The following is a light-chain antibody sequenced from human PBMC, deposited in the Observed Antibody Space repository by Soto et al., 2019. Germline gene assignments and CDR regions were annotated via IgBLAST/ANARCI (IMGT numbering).Light chain of an antibody. V-gene: IGLV7-43*01. CDR2: GTS. CDR3: LLYYGGAQAV. J-gene: IGLJ7*01. Sequence: QAVVTQEPSLTVSPGGTVTLTCAPTTGAVTSDYFPNWFQQKPGQAPRALIFGTSNRHSWTPAQFSASLLGGKAALPLSGVPPEDEAEYFWLLYYGGAQAVFGGGTPLTVL. CDR1: TGAVTSDYF.